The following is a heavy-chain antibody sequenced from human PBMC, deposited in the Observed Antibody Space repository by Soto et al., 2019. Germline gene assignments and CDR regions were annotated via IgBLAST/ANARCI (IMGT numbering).Heavy chain of an antibody. CDR1: GLTFSVSA. Sequence: LRLSCVASGLTFSVSAMTWVRQAPGRGLEWVSTTGLSGRTTYYGDSVKGRFTVSRDNSKNTLDLQMSSLRAEDTAVYYCATVHNTSRSFNFWGRGTLVTVSS. V-gene: IGHV3-23*01. J-gene: IGHJ4*02. D-gene: IGHD1-20*01. CDR2: TGLSGRTT. CDR3: ATVHNTSRSFNF.